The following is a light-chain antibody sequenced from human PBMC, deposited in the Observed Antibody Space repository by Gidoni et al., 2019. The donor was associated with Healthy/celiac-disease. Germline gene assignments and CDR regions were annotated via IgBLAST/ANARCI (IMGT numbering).Light chain of an antibody. CDR2: GAS. CDR1: QSVSST. J-gene: IGKJ2*01. V-gene: IGKV3-15*01. CDR3: QQYNNWPHT. Sequence: EIVMTQSPATLSVSPGERATLSCRASQSVSSTLAWYQQKPGQAPRLLIYGASTRATGIPARCSGSGSGTEFTLTISSLQSEDFAVYYWQQYNNWPHTFXXXTKLEIK.